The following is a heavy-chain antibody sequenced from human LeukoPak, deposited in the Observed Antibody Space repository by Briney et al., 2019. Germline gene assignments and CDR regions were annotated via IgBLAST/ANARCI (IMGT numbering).Heavy chain of an antibody. CDR1: RFTVSSNY. D-gene: IGHD3-22*01. CDR3: ARSYYDSSGYYPGAFDI. CDR2: IHRGGST. V-gene: IGHV3-66*02. J-gene: IGHJ3*02. Sequence: GGSLRLSCAASRFTVSSNYMSWVRQAPGKGLEWVSVIHRGGSTYYSDSVKGRFTISRDKTKNTLYLQMNSLRAEDTAVYYCARSYYDSSGYYPGAFDIWGQGTMVTVSS.